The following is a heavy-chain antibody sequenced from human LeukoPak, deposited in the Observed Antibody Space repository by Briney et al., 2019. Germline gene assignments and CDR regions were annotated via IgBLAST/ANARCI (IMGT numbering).Heavy chain of an antibody. D-gene: IGHD3-10*01. Sequence: GGSLRLSCAASGFIFSNAWMSWVRQAPGKGLEWVDRVKSKTDGGTTDYAAPVKGRFTISRDDSKNTLNLQMTSLKTEDTAVYYRTTFYYYGSGSYLGYWGQGTLVTVFS. CDR2: VKSKTDGGTT. CDR1: GFIFSNAW. CDR3: TTFYYYGSGSYLGY. J-gene: IGHJ4*02. V-gene: IGHV3-15*01.